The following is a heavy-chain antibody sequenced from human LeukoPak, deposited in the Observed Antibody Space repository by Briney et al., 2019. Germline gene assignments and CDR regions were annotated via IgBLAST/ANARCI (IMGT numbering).Heavy chain of an antibody. CDR3: AREMIVGATFGGSDY. CDR2: ISSSGSTI. D-gene: IGHD1-26*01. V-gene: IGHV3-48*03. CDR1: GFTFSSYE. J-gene: IGHJ4*02. Sequence: PGGSLRLSCAASGFTFSSYEMNWVRQAPGKGLEWVSYISSSGSTIYYADSVKGRFTISRDNAKNSLYLQMNSLRAEDTAVYYCAREMIVGATFGGSDYWGQGTLVTVSS.